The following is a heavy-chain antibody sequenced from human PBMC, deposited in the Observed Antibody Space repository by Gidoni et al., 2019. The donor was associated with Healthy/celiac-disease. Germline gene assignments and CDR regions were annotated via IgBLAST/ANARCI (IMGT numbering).Heavy chain of an antibody. CDR3: ARALSYYGSGRVRFDY. Sequence: QVQLVQSGAEVKKPGSSVKVSCKASVGTFSSYTISWVRQAPGQGLEWMGRIIPILGIANYAQKFQGRVTITADKSTSTAYMELSSLRSEDTAVYYCARALSYYGSGRVRFDYWGQGTLVTVSS. J-gene: IGHJ4*02. CDR2: IIPILGIA. V-gene: IGHV1-69*02. D-gene: IGHD3-10*01. CDR1: VGTFSSYT.